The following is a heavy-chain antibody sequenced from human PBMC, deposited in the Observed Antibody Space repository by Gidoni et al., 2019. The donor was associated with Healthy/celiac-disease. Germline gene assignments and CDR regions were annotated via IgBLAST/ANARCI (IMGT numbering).Heavy chain of an antibody. CDR3: ARDGRLGYCSGGSCYPFDY. CDR2: INPSGGST. Sequence: QVQLVQSGAEVQKPGASVKVSCKASGYTFTSSYMHWVRQAPGQGLEWMGIINPSGGSTSYAQKFQGRVTMTRDTSTSTVYMELSSLRSEDTAVYYCARDGRLGYCSGGSCYPFDYWGQGTLVTVSS. V-gene: IGHV1-46*03. CDR1: GYTFTSSY. D-gene: IGHD2-15*01. J-gene: IGHJ4*02.